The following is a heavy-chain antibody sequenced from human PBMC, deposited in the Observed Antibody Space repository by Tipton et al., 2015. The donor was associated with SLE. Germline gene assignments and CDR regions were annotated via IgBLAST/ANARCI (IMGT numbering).Heavy chain of an antibody. CDR2: IYYSGST. CDR1: GGSISSYY. V-gene: IGHV4-59*08. Sequence: TLSLTCTVSGGSISSYYWSWIRQPPGKGLEWIGYIYYSGSTNYNPSLMSRVTISVDTSKNQFSLKLSSVTAAATAVYYCARRAATSFSSYGMDVWGQGTTVTVSS. J-gene: IGHJ6*02. CDR3: ARRAATSFSSYGMDV. D-gene: IGHD6-25*01.